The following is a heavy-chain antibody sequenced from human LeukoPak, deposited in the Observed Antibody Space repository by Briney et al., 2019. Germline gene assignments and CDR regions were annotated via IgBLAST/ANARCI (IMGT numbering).Heavy chain of an antibody. Sequence: GGSLRLSCAASGFTFSSYGMHWVRQAPGKGLEWVAFIRYDGSNKYYADSVKGRFTISRDNSKNTLYLQMNTLRAEDTALYYCAKDIVRGYSYGYFDYWGQGTLVTVSS. CDR3: AKDIVRGYSYGYFDY. D-gene: IGHD5-18*01. CDR2: IRYDGSNK. CDR1: GFTFSSYG. V-gene: IGHV3-30*02. J-gene: IGHJ4*02.